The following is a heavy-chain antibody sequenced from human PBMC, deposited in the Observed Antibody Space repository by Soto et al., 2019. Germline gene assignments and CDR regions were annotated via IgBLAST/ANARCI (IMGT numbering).Heavy chain of an antibody. Sequence: PGGSLRLSCTASGCTFSSHAMTWVRQAPGKGLEWVSGLSGSGGSIYYADSVKGRFTISRDNSMNTLYLQMKSLRAEDTAVYYCAKVSSSWYAGFFDLWGQGTPVTVSS. J-gene: IGHJ4*02. D-gene: IGHD6-13*01. CDR3: AKVSSSWYAGFFDL. V-gene: IGHV3-23*01. CDR2: LSGSGGSI. CDR1: GCTFSSHA.